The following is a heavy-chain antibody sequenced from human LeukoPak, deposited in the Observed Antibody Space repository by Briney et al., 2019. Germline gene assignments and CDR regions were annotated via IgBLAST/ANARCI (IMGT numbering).Heavy chain of an antibody. CDR3: SRKGAAAFFDY. Sequence: GGPVRLSCAPSGFSFNNAWMSWVRQAPGKGLEWVGRIKSFADGGTTDYAAPVKGRFSISRDDSKNTMYLQMNTLKTEDTAVYYCSRKGAAAFFDYWGQGTRVTVSS. V-gene: IGHV3-15*01. CDR1: GFSFNNAW. CDR2: IKSFADGGTT. J-gene: IGHJ4*02. D-gene: IGHD2-2*01.